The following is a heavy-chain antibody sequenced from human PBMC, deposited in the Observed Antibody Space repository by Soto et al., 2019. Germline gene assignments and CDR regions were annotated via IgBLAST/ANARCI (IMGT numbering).Heavy chain of an antibody. J-gene: IGHJ2*01. V-gene: IGHV1-24*01. D-gene: IGHD3-3*01. Sequence: QGQLVQSGAEVKKPGASVKVSCKVSGYILTDLSIHWVRQAPGKGLEWMGGFDPEHGKTIYAQKFQGRVAMTEDTSTYPAYIEVNRLRSDDTAVYYCARKKGLIREILYFDLWGRGTLVTVSS. CDR3: ARKKGLIREILYFDL. CDR2: FDPEHGKT. CDR1: GYILTDLS.